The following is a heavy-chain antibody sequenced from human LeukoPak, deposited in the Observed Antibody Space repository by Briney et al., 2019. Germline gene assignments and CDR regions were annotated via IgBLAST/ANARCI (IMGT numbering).Heavy chain of an antibody. D-gene: IGHD6-13*01. J-gene: IGHJ4*02. Sequence: GGSLRLSCAASGFTFSNFGMHWVRQAPGKGLEWVAVISSDGSNKYYVDSVKGRFTVSRDNSKNTLYLQMNSLRAEDTAVYYCAKDRSLAAADYYFDFWGQGTLVTVSS. CDR2: ISSDGSNK. V-gene: IGHV3-30*18. CDR3: AKDRSLAAADYYFDF. CDR1: GFTFSNFG.